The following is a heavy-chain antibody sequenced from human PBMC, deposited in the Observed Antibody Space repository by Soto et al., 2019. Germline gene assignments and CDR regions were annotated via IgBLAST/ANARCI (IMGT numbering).Heavy chain of an antibody. CDR1: GFTFSSYG. J-gene: IGHJ3*02. CDR2: ISYDGSNK. V-gene: IGHV3-30*18. Sequence: GGSLRLSCAASGFTFSSYGMHWVRQAPGKGLEWVAVISYDGSNKYYADSVKGRFTISRDNSKNTLYLQMNSLRAEDTAVYYCAKDGYSSGWSHDAFDIWGQGTMVTVSS. D-gene: IGHD6-19*01. CDR3: AKDGYSSGWSHDAFDI.